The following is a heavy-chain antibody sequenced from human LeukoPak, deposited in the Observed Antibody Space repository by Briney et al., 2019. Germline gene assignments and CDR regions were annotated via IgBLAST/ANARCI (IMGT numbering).Heavy chain of an antibody. CDR2: ISGSGGST. CDR1: GFTFSSYA. J-gene: IGHJ4*02. Sequence: GGSLRLSWAASGFTFSSYAMSWVRQAPGKGLEWVSAISGSGGSTYYADSVKGRFTISRDNSKNTLYLQMNSLRAEDTAVYFCAKELYYDSSGFYFYWGQGTLVTVSS. V-gene: IGHV3-23*01. D-gene: IGHD3-22*01. CDR3: AKELYYDSSGFYFY.